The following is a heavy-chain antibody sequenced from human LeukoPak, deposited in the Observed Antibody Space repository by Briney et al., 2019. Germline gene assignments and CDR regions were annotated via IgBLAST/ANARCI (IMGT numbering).Heavy chain of an antibody. D-gene: IGHD4/OR15-4a*01. J-gene: IGHJ6*02. CDR3: ARRLNYYYGMDV. V-gene: IGHV5-51*01. Sequence: GESLKISCKGLGXSFSIYWIGWVRQMPGKGLEWMGIIYPGDSDTRYSPSFQGQVTISADKSNSTASLQWSSLKPSDTAVYYCARRLNYYYGMDVWGQGTTVTVSS. CDR2: IYPGDSDT. CDR1: GXSFSIYW.